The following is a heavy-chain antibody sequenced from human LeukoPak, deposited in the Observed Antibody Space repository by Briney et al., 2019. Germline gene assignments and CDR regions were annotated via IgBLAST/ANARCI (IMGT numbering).Heavy chain of an antibody. Sequence: SETLSLTCTVSGGSISSYYWSWIRQPPGKGLEWIGYTYTSGSTNYNPSLKSRVTISVDTSKNQFSLKLSSVTAADTAVYYCARYAVRGYYFDYWGQGTLVTVSS. J-gene: IGHJ4*02. V-gene: IGHV4-4*09. CDR2: TYTSGST. CDR1: GGSISSYY. D-gene: IGHD3-16*01. CDR3: ARYAVRGYYFDY.